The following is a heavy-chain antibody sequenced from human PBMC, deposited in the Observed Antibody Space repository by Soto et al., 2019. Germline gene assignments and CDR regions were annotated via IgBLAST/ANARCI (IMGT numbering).Heavy chain of an antibody. CDR3: VKDSAGSCCTFYLDY. D-gene: IGHD2-15*01. V-gene: IGHV3-9*01. Sequence: EVQLVESGGGLVQPGRSLRLSCAASGFTFDDYAMHWVRQAPGKGLEWGSGRSWYSGRIGYADSVKGRFTISRDDAKNSLFLQMSSLRVEDTALYYCVKDSAGSCCTFYLDYWGQGALVAVSS. CDR2: RSWYSGRI. J-gene: IGHJ4*02. CDR1: GFTFDDYA.